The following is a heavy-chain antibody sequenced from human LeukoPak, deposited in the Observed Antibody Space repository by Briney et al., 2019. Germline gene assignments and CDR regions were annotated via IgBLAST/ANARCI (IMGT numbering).Heavy chain of an antibody. CDR2: ISGSGGST. V-gene: IGHV3-23*01. J-gene: IGHJ4*02. D-gene: IGHD3-22*01. CDR1: GFTFSSYA. Sequence: GGSLRLSCAASGFTFSSYAMSWVRQAPGKGLEWASAISGSGGSTYYADSVKGRFTISRDNSKNTLYLQMNSLRAEDTAVYYCAKEFGTMIVVVKGFDYWGQGTLVTVSS. CDR3: AKEFGTMIVVVKGFDY.